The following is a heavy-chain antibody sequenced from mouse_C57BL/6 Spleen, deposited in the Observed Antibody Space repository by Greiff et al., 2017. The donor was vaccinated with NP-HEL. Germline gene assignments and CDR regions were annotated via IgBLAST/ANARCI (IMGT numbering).Heavy chain of an antibody. J-gene: IGHJ4*01. CDR2: IDPSDSET. V-gene: IGHV1-52*01. Sequence: QVQLQQPGAELVRPGSSVKLSCKASGYTFTSYWMHWVKQRPIQGLEWIGNIDPSDSETHYNQKFKDKATLTVDKSSSTAYMQLSSLTSEDSAVYYCARGALRGAYAMDYWGQGTSVTVSS. CDR1: GYTFTSYW. CDR3: ARGALRGAYAMDY. D-gene: IGHD1-2*01.